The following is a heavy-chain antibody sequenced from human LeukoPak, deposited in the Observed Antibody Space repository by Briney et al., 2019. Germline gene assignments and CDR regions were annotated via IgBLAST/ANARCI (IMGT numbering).Heavy chain of an antibody. J-gene: IGHJ5*01. Sequence: SETLSLTCTGSGGSISDSYWSWIRQPPEKGLEWIGYIYYNGNRKYNPSLKRRVTMSIDTSRRQFSLNLASVTATDTAIYYCARVPHRRCSGGYCFPIFDFWGQGTPVTVSS. CDR2: IYYNGNR. CDR1: GGSISDSY. D-gene: IGHD2-15*01. V-gene: IGHV4-59*01. CDR3: ARVPHRRCSGGYCFPIFDF.